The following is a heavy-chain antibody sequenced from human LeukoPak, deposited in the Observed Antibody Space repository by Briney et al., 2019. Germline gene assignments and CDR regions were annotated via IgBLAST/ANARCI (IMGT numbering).Heavy chain of an antibody. V-gene: IGHV3-74*01. CDR2: INGDGSST. Sequence: QTGGSLRLSCAASGFTFSSYWMHWVRQAPGKGLVWVSRINGDGSSTSYAESAKGRFTISRDNAKNTLYLQMNSLRAEDTAVYYCARKDMLDYWGQGTLVTVSS. J-gene: IGHJ4*02. CDR3: ARKDMLDY. CDR1: GFTFSSYW.